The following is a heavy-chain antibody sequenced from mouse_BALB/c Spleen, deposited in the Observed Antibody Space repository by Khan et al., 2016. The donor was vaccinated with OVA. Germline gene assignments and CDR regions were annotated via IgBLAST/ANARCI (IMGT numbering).Heavy chain of an antibody. V-gene: IGHV1-77*01. CDR1: GYTFTDYY. CDR3: GRRDSFGYTFAY. J-gene: IGHJ3*01. Sequence: VQLQESGAELARPGASVKLSCKASGYTFTDYYINWVKQRTGQGLEWIGEISPGSGDTYYNEKFKGKATLTADKSSSTAYMQLSSLTSEASAVYFCGRRDSFGYTFAYWGQGTLVTVSA. D-gene: IGHD1-2*01. CDR2: ISPGSGDT.